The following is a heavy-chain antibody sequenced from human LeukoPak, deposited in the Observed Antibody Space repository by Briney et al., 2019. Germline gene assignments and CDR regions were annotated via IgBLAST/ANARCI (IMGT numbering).Heavy chain of an antibody. V-gene: IGHV1-2*02. Sequence: GASLKVSCKASGYTFTGYYMHWVRQAPGQGLEWMGWINPNSGGTNYAQKFQGRVTMTRDTSISTAYMELSRLRSDDTAVYYCARDYGDYAGLWFDPWGQGTLVTVSS. CDR1: GYTFTGYY. J-gene: IGHJ5*02. CDR2: INPNSGGT. D-gene: IGHD4-17*01. CDR3: ARDYGDYAGLWFDP.